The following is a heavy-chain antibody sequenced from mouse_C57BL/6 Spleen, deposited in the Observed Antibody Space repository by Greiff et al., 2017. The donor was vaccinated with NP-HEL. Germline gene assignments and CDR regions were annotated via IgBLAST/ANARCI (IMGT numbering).Heavy chain of an antibody. CDR3: ARGGMVTTRWYFDV. D-gene: IGHD2-2*01. CDR2: INPSSGYT. CDR1: GYTFTSYT. J-gene: IGHJ1*03. V-gene: IGHV1-4*01. Sequence: VMLVESGADLARPGASVKMSCKASGYTFTSYTMHWVNQRPGQGLEWIGFINPSSGYTKYNQKFTDKATLTADKSSSTAYMQLSSLTSEDSAVYNCARGGMVTTRWYFDVWGTGTTVTVSS.